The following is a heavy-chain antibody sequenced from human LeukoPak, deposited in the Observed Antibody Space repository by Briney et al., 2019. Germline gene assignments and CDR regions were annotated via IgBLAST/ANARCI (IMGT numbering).Heavy chain of an antibody. D-gene: IGHD3-3*01. J-gene: IGHJ5*02. CDR2: IHYSGST. Sequence: SETLSLTCTVSGGSISSHYWSWIRQPPGKGLEWIGYIHYSGSTNYNPSLKSRVTISVDTSKNQFSLKLSSVTAADTAVYYCARALLSHYDFWSGYYVIGWFDPWGQGTLVTVSS. CDR1: GGSISSHY. CDR3: ARALLSHYDFWSGYYVIGWFDP. V-gene: IGHV4-59*11.